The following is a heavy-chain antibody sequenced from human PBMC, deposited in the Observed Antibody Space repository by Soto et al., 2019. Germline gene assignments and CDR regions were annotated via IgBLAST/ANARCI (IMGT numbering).Heavy chain of an antibody. J-gene: IGHJ4*02. Sequence: GGSLRLSCAASGFTFTSYAMSWVRQAPGKGLEWVSAISGSGGSSYYADSVKGRFTISRDNSKNTLFLQMNSLRAEDTAIYYCAKGGSYYYDSSGYYANWGQGTLVTVS. CDR1: GFTFTSYA. CDR2: ISGSGGSS. CDR3: AKGGSYYYDSSGYYAN. V-gene: IGHV3-23*01. D-gene: IGHD3-22*01.